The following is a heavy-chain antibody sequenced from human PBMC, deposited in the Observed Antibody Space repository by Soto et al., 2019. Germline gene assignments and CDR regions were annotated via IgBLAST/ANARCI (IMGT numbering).Heavy chain of an antibody. CDR2: IYYSGST. CDR3: ARDQLPDCTNGVCNQEERAHDAFDI. D-gene: IGHD2-8*01. V-gene: IGHV4-61*01. J-gene: IGHJ3*02. Sequence: SETLSLTCTASAGSVSSASYYWSWIRQPPGKGLEWIGYIYYSGSTNYNPSLKSRVTISVDTSKNQFSLKLSSVTAADAAVHYCARDQLPDCTNGVCNQEERAHDAFDIWGQGTMVTVSS. CDR1: AGSVSSASYY.